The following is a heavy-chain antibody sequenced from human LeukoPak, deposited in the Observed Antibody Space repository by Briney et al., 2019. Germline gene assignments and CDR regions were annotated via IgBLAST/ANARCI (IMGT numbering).Heavy chain of an antibody. D-gene: IGHD3-22*01. CDR1: GGSISSYY. Sequence: SETLSLTCTVSGGSISSYYWSWIRQPPGKGLEWIGYIYDSGSTNYNPSLKSRVTISLETSKNQFSLKLNSLTAADTAVYYCASHGLSGYYWNEMDYWGKGAMVTSPQ. J-gene: IGHJ4*02. V-gene: IGHV4-59*08. CDR2: IYDSGST. CDR3: ASHGLSGYYWNEMDY.